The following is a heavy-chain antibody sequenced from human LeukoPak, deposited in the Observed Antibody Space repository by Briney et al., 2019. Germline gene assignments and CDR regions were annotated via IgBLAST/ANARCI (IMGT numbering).Heavy chain of an antibody. V-gene: IGHV4-59*01. J-gene: IGHJ6*02. CDR1: GGSISSYY. Sequence: PSETLSLTCTVSGGSISSYYWSWIRQPPGKGLEWIGYIYYSGSTNYNPSLKSRVTISVDTSKNQFSLKLSSVTAADTAVYYCARAVVIRDYYYGMDVWGQGATVTVSS. D-gene: IGHD3-22*01. CDR3: ARAVVIRDYYYGMDV. CDR2: IYYSGST.